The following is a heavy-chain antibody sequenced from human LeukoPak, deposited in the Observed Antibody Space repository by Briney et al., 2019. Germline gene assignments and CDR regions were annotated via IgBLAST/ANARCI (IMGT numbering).Heavy chain of an antibody. J-gene: IGHJ4*02. V-gene: IGHV3-7*01. Sequence: GGSLRLSCTDSGFTFSKYWMRWVRQAPGKGLEWVASIDKDGREKRYVDSAEGRFTISRDNAKNSVYLQMTSLGAEDTAVYYCATYTQNFGAPGTDYWGQGTLVNVSS. CDR1: GFTFSKYW. CDR2: IDKDGREK. CDR3: ATYTQNFGAPGTDY. D-gene: IGHD3-10*01.